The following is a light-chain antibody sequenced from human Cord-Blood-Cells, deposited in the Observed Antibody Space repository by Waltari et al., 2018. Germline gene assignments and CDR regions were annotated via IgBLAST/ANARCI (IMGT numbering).Light chain of an antibody. CDR1: QSLLHSNGYNY. Sequence: VLTQSPLSLPVTPGAPASISCRSSQSLLHSNGYNYLDWYLQKPGQSPQLLIYLGSNRASGVPDRFSGSGSGTDFTLKISRVEAEDVGVYYCMQALQTPITFGQGTRLEIK. J-gene: IGKJ5*01. CDR2: LGS. V-gene: IGKV2-28*01. CDR3: MQALQTPIT.